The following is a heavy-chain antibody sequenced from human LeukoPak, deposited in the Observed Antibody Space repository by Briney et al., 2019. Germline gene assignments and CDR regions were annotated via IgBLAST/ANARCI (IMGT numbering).Heavy chain of an antibody. CDR2: IRSKAYGGTT. CDR3: TRVWYCSSTSCYAPDY. Sequence: SGGSLRLSCTASGFTFGDYAMCWFRQAPGKGLEWVGFIRSKAYGGTTEYATSVKGRFTISRDDSKSIAYLQMNSLKTEDTAVYYCTRVWYCSSTSCYAPDYWGQGTLVTVSS. J-gene: IGHJ4*02. CDR1: GFTFGDYA. D-gene: IGHD2-2*01. V-gene: IGHV3-49*03.